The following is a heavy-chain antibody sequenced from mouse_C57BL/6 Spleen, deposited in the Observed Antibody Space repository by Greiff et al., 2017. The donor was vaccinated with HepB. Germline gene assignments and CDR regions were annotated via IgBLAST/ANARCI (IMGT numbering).Heavy chain of an antibody. CDR2: IDPEDGET. CDR1: GFNIKDYY. V-gene: IGHV14-2*01. D-gene: IGHD1-1*01. J-gene: IGHJ3*01. CDR3: ARSDYYGSSYEFAY. Sequence: VQLQQSGAELVKPGASVKLSCTASGFNIKDYYMHWVKQRTEQGLEWIGRIDPEDGETKSAPKFQGKATITADTSSNTAYLQLSSLTSEDTAVYYCARSDYYGSSYEFAYWGQGTLVTVSA.